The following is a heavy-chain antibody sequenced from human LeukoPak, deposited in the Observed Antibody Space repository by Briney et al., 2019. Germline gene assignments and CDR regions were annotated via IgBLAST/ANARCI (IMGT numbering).Heavy chain of an antibody. V-gene: IGHV4-30-4*08. Sequence: PSETLSLTCTVSGGSISSGDYYWSWIRQPPGKGLEWIGYIYYSGSTYYNPFLKSRVTISVDTSKNQFSLKLSSVTAADTAVYYCARDISSGWYRAFDIWGQGTMVTVSS. D-gene: IGHD6-19*01. CDR1: GGSISSGDYY. J-gene: IGHJ3*02. CDR2: IYYSGST. CDR3: ARDISSGWYRAFDI.